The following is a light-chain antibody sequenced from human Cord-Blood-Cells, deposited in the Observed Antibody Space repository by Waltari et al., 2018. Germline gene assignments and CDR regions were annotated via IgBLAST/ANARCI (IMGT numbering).Light chain of an antibody. J-gene: IGKJ1*01. V-gene: IGKV1-39*01. CDR2: AAS. CDR1: QSISSY. CDR3: QQSYSTPQWT. Sequence: DIQMTQSPSSLSASVGDRVTITCRASQSISSYLNWYQQKPGKAPKLLIYAASSLQCGVPSRFSGSGSGTDFTLTISSLQPEDFATYDCQQSYSTPQWTFGQGTKVEIK.